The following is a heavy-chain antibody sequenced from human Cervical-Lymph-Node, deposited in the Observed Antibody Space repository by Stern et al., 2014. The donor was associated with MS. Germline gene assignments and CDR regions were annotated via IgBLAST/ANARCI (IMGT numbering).Heavy chain of an antibody. J-gene: IGHJ3*02. CDR3: ARGMLGSENALDI. CDR1: GGTFINYA. Sequence: VQLVQSGAEVKKPGASVKVSCKASGGTFINYAISWVRQAPGQGLEWMGGISAYNGNTIYAQKLHGRVTMTTDTSTSTAYMELRSLRSDDTAVYYCARGMLGSENALDIWGQGTMVTVSS. CDR2: ISAYNGNT. V-gene: IGHV1-18*01. D-gene: IGHD2-15*01.